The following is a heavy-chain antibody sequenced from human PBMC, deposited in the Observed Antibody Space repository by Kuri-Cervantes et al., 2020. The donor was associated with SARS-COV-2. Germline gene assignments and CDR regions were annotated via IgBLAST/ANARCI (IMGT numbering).Heavy chain of an antibody. V-gene: IGHV1-2*04. CDR2: INPNSGGT. CDR1: GYTFTGYY. J-gene: IGHJ6*02. CDR3: ASPGIAAANYYYYGMDV. D-gene: IGHD6-13*01. Sequence: ASVKVSCKASGYTFTGYYMHWVRQAPGQGLEWMGWINPNSGGTNYAQKFQGWVTMTRDTSISTAYMELSRLRSEDTAVHYCASPGIAAANYYYYGMDVWGQGTTVTVSS.